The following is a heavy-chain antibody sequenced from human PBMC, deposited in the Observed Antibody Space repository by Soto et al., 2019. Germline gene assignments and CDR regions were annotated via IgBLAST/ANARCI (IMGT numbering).Heavy chain of an antibody. J-gene: IGHJ4*02. CDR1: GFSFDDYG. D-gene: IGHD3-9*01. CDR3: ARGLILTGYYAGDY. V-gene: IGHV3-20*04. Sequence: GGSLRLSCVASGFSFDDYGMSWARQAPGKGLEWVSGINWNGGSKGYADSVKGRFTISRDNAKNSLYLQMNSLSAEDTALYYCARGLILTGYYAGDYWGQG. CDR2: INWNGGSK.